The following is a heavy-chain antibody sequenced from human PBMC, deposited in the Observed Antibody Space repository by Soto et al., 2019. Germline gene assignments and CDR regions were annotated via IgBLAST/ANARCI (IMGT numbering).Heavy chain of an antibody. D-gene: IGHD1-20*01. J-gene: IGHJ6*02. CDR1: GGSISSDY. CDR2: IYYSGST. Sequence: SENLALTCTVSGGSISSDYWSWMRQPPGKGMEWIGYIYYSGSTNYNPSLKSRVTISVDTSKKRFSLKLSAVTAADTDVEYWASTKRYNWSCCGMDVWGQGTTVTVCS. CDR3: ASTKRYNWSCCGMDV. V-gene: IGHV4-59*01.